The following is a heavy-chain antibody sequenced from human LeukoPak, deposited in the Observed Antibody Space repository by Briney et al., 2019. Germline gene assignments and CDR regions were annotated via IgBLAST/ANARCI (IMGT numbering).Heavy chain of an antibody. CDR3: ASNVHGYSYAFFDY. V-gene: IGHV3-7*01. CDR1: GFTFSTYW. D-gene: IGHD5-18*01. J-gene: IGHJ4*02. CDR2: MRRDGNEI. Sequence: GGSLRLSCSASGFTFSTYWMSWVRQAPGKGLEWVANMRRDGNEIYYLDSVRGRFTISRDNSKDTLYLQMNSLGAEDTAMYYCASNVHGYSYAFFDYWGQGTLVTVST.